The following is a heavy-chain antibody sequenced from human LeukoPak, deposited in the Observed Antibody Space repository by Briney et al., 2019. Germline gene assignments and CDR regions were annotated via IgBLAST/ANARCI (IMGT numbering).Heavy chain of an antibody. CDR1: GFTFHNYA. Sequence: GGSLRLSCAASGFTFHNYAIHGVRRAPGKGLEGVSLNSGDGITTYFADSVKGRFTISRDNSKSSLFLQMNSLRTEDTALYYCARDHVYGGADYWGQGTLVTVSS. CDR3: ARDHVYGGADY. D-gene: IGHD5/OR15-5a*01. CDR2: NSGDGITT. J-gene: IGHJ4*02. V-gene: IGHV3-43*02.